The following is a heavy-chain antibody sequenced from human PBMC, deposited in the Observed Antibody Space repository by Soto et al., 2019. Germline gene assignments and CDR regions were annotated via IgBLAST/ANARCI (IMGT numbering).Heavy chain of an antibody. CDR2: IYYSGST. CDR1: GGSISSGDYY. CDR3: ETMNILAGHAFDF. Sequence: SETLSLTCTVSGGSISSGDYYWSWIRQPPGKGLEWIGYIYYSGSTYYNPSLKSRVTISVDTSKNQFSLQLNSVIAADTAVYSCETMNILAGHAFDFWGQGTMVTVSS. D-gene: IGHD3-9*01. J-gene: IGHJ3*01. V-gene: IGHV4-30-4*02.